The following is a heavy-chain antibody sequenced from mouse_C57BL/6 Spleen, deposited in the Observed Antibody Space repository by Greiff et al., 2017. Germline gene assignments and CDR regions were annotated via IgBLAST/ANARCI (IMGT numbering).Heavy chain of an antibody. CDR3: ARNYGSSYDFDY. CDR1: GYTFTSYW. Sequence: QVQLQQPGAELVKPGASVKMFCKASGYTFTSYWITWVKQRPGQGLEWIGDIYPGSGSTNYNEKFKSKATLTVDTSSSTAYMQLSSLTSEDSAVYYCARNYGSSYDFDYWGQGTTLTVSS. CDR2: IYPGSGST. J-gene: IGHJ2*01. V-gene: IGHV1-55*01. D-gene: IGHD1-1*01.